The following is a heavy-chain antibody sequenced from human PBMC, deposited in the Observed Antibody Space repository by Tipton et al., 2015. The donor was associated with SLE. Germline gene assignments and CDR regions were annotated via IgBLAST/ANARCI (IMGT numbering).Heavy chain of an antibody. V-gene: IGHV4-39*01. J-gene: IGHJ4*02. D-gene: IGHD7-27*01. CDR2: IYYSGRT. CDR1: GDSISSSSYY. Sequence: LRLSCTVSGDSISSSSYYWSWIRQPPGKGLEWIGSIYYSGRTYYNPSLKSRVTISGDTSKNQFSLKLSSVTAADTAVYYCARHLTGFLFDNWGQGTLVTVSS. CDR3: ARHLTGFLFDN.